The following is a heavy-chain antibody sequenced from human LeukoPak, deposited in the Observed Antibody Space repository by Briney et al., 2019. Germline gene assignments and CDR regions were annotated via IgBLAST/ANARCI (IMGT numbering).Heavy chain of an antibody. CDR2: INHSGST. CDR3: ARVKDFWSGYYPVY. D-gene: IGHD3-3*01. J-gene: IGHJ4*02. V-gene: IGHV4-34*01. Sequence: SETLSLTCAVYGGSFSGYYWSWIRQPPGKGLEWIGEINHSGSTNYNPSLKSRVTISVDTSKNQFSLKLSSVTAADTAVYYCARVKDFWSGYYPVYWGQGTLVTVSS. CDR1: GGSFSGYY.